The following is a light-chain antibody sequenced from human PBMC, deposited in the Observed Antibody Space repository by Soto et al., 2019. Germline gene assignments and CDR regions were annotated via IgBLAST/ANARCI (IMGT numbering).Light chain of an antibody. CDR3: QQYVGSSRT. Sequence: EIVLTQSPGTLSMSPGERATLSCTSSLTADSTYLAWYQQKPGQAPRLLIYAVSDRATGTPERFSGSGSGTDFTLTISRLEPEDFAVYYCQQYVGSSRTFGQGTKVDIK. CDR1: LTADSTY. V-gene: IGKV3-20*01. J-gene: IGKJ1*01. CDR2: AVS.